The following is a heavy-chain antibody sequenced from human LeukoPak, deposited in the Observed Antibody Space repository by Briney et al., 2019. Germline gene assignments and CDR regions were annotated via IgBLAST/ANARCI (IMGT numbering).Heavy chain of an antibody. CDR3: AREGYYDILTGYTFYGGY. Sequence: LSLTCTVSGGSISGGGYYWSWIRQAPGKGLEWVSYISSSGSTIDYADSVKGRFTISRDNAKNSVYLQMNSLRAEDTAVYYCAREGYYDILTGYTFYGGYWGQGTLVTVSS. V-gene: IGHV3-11*04. D-gene: IGHD3-9*01. CDR1: GGSISGGGYY. CDR2: ISSSGSTI. J-gene: IGHJ4*02.